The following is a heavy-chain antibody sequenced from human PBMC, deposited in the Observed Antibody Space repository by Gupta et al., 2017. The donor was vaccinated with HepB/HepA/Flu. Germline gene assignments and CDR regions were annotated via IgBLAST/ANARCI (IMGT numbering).Heavy chain of an antibody. V-gene: IGHV3-21*01. D-gene: IGHD6-13*01. Sequence: EVQVVESGGGLVRPGGSLRLSCAASVFTFRTYTLNWVRQAPGKGLEWFTSISSGSGYISYADSVKGRFTISRDNAKNSLYLQMNSLGADDTAMYFCARVPSGYTTHWSIDYWCQGTLVTVSS. CDR3: ARVPSGYTTHWSIDY. CDR2: ISSGSGYI. CDR1: VFTFRTYT. J-gene: IGHJ4*02.